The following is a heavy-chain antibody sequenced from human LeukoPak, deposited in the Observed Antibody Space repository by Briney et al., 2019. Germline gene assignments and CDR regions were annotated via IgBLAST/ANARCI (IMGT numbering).Heavy chain of an antibody. CDR3: VKDLRLDLHLDTFHI. J-gene: IGHJ3*02. CDR2: LSWDSGSS. D-gene: IGHD1-1*01. Sequence: PGRSLRLSCAASGFNLDDYGMHWVPQAPGKALEWVSSLSWDSGSSVYVDSVKGRFTISRDNAKNSLYLQIDSLTPEDSALYYCVKDLRLDLHLDTFHIWGRGTRVTVSS. V-gene: IGHV3-9*01. CDR1: GFNLDDYG.